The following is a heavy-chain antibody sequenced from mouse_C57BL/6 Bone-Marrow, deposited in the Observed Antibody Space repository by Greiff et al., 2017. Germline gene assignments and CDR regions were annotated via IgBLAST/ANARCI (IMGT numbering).Heavy chain of an antibody. D-gene: IGHD2-12*01. CDR3: ARRCYYDAMDY. CDR1: GYTFTDYY. Sequence: VQLQQSGAELVRPGASVKLSCKASGYTFTDYYINWVKQRPGQGLEWIARIYPGSGNTYYNEKFKGKATLTAEKSSSTAYMQLSSLTSEDSAVYFCARRCYYDAMDYWGQGTSVTVSS. J-gene: IGHJ4*01. CDR2: IYPGSGNT. V-gene: IGHV1-76*01.